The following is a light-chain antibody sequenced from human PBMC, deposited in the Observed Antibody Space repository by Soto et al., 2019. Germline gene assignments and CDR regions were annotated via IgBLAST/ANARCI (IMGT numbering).Light chain of an antibody. J-gene: IGLJ2*01. V-gene: IGLV2-11*01. CDR1: NSDVGNYNF. Sequence: QSVLIQPRSESGSPGQSVTISCIGTNSDVGNYNFVSWYQQHPGKAPKLLIYDVIKRPSGVPDRFSGSKSGNTASLTISGLQAEDEADYYCCSYAGSYTLIFGGGTKLTVL. CDR2: DVI. CDR3: CSYAGSYTLI.